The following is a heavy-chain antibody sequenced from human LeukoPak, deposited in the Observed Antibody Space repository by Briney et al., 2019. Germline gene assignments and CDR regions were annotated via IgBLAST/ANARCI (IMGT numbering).Heavy chain of an antibody. D-gene: IGHD3-3*02. CDR3: ARAQLASGTDY. J-gene: IGHJ4*02. CDR1: GGSISQYY. Sequence: SETLSLTCTLSGGSISQYYWSWIRQPPGKGPEWLGYVYRSGNTNYNPSLKSRVTISVDTSKNHFSLNLTSVTAADTAVYYCARAQLASGTDYWGQGTLVTVSS. V-gene: IGHV4-59*01. CDR2: VYRSGNT.